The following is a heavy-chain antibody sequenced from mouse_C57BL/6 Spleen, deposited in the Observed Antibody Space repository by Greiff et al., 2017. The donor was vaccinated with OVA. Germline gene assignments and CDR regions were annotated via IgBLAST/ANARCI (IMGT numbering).Heavy chain of an antibody. J-gene: IGHJ1*03. CDR2: ILPGSGST. CDR1: GYTFTGYW. CDR3: ARGVYYEYDGWYFDV. Sequence: QVQLKQSGAELMKPGASVKLSCKATGYTFTGYWIEWVKQRPGHGLEWIGEILPGSGSTNYTEKFKGKATFTADTSSNTAYMQLSSLTTEDSAIYDCARGVYYEYDGWYFDVWGTGTTVTVSS. D-gene: IGHD2-4*01. V-gene: IGHV1-9*01.